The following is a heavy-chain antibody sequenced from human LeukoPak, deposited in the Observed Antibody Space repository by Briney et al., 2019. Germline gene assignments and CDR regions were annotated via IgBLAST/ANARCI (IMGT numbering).Heavy chain of an antibody. CDR3: VREQWYRIDY. CDR1: GFRFGSFY. CDR2: INQDGSGT. D-gene: IGHD6-19*01. V-gene: IGHV3-7*01. J-gene: IGHJ4*02. Sequence: GGSLRLSCVASGFRFGSFYMSWVRQAPGKGLEWVAQINQDGSGTFYVDSVRGRFTISRDNAETSAFLQMDSLTAEDTAVYYCVREQWYRIDYWGQGNLVTVSS.